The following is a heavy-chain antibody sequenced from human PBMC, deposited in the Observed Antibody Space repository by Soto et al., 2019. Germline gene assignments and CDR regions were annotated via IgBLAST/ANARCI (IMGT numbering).Heavy chain of an antibody. D-gene: IGHD3-22*01. CDR1: GGTFSSYA. CDR2: IIPIFGTA. CDR3: ARGGRGRHDGSGSLNWFDP. Sequence: QVQLVQSGAEVKKPGSSVKVSCKASGGTFSSYAISWVRQSPGQGLEWMGGIIPIFGTANYAQKFQGRVTITADESTSTRSMGVSSRSSGDKSVYYSARGGRGRHDGSGSLNWFDPWGQGTLVTVSS. V-gene: IGHV1-69*01. J-gene: IGHJ5*02.